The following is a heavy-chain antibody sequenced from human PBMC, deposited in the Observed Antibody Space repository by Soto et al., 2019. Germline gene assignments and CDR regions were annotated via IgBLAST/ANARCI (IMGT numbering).Heavy chain of an antibody. CDR3: AASSSVAAAGYFKF. Sequence: QVQLVQSGAEVKEPGSSVKVSCKATGALFNNYAFNGVRQAHGQGLEWMGRISPLFSTTNYAQKFQGRVTIGADELTTIVYLDVSNLESEDTGMYYWAASSSVAAAGYFKFWGQGTLVTV. CDR2: ISPLFSTT. J-gene: IGHJ4*02. D-gene: IGHD6-13*01. CDR1: GALFNNYA. V-gene: IGHV1-69*01.